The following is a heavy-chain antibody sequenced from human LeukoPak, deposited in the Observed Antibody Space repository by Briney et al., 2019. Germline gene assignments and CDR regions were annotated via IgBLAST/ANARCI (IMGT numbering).Heavy chain of an antibody. CDR2: ISAYNGNT. D-gene: IGHD3-9*01. CDR3: ARWVLTGYYNDY. V-gene: IGHV1-18*04. Sequence: ASVKVSCKASGYTFTSFGISWVRQAPGQGLEWMGWISAYNGNTNYAQKLQGRVTMTTDTSTSTAYMELRSLRSDDTAVYYCARWVLTGYYNDYWGQRTLVTVSS. J-gene: IGHJ4*02. CDR1: GYTFTSFG.